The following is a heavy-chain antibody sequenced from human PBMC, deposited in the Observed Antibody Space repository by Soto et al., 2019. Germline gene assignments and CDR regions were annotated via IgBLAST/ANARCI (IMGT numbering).Heavy chain of an antibody. CDR1: GGSFSGYY. CDR3: ARDRMGIAARRYNWFDP. Sequence: QVQLQQWGAGLLKPSETLSLTCAVYGGSFSGYYWSWIRQPPGKGLEWIGEINHSGSTNYNPSLKSRVTISVDTSKNQFYLKLSSVTAADTAVYYCARDRMGIAARRYNWFDPWGQGTLVTVSS. J-gene: IGHJ5*02. D-gene: IGHD6-6*01. V-gene: IGHV4-34*01. CDR2: INHSGST.